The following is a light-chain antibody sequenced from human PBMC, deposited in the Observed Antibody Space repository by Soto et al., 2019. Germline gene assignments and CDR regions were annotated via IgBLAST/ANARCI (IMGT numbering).Light chain of an antibody. CDR3: QQCSNWPT. CDR2: EAF. CDR1: QNVYTY. Sequence: EIVLTQSPATLSLSPGERATLSCRASQNVYTYVAWYQQKPGQAPRLLMYEAFNRATGIPARFSGSGSGTDFTLTISSLEPEDSAVYYCQQCSNWPTFGQGTRLEIK. J-gene: IGKJ5*01. V-gene: IGKV3-11*01.